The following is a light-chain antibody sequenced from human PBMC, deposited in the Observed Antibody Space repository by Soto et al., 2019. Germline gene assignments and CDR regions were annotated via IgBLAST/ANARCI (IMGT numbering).Light chain of an antibody. CDR2: EGS. CDR1: SSDVGSYNL. V-gene: IGLV2-23*01. Sequence: LTQPASVSGSPGQSITISCTGTSSDVGSYNLVSWYQQHPGKAPKLMIYEGSKRPSGVSNRFSGSKSGNTASLTISGLQAEDEADYYCCSYTGSSTFYVFGTGTKVTVL. J-gene: IGLJ1*01. CDR3: CSYTGSSTFYV.